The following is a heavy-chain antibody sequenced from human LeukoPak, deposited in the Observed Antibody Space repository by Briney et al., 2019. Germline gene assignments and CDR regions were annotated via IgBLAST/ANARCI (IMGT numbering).Heavy chain of an antibody. CDR2: ISAYNGNT. J-gene: IGHJ4*02. Sequence: VASVKVSCKAAGYTFTSYGISWVRQAPGQGLEWMGWISAYNGNTNYAQKLQGRVTMTTDTSTSTAYMELRSLRSDDTAVYYCARGGRDSSSFPWGYWGQGTPVTVSS. D-gene: IGHD6-6*01. CDR1: GYTFTSYG. V-gene: IGHV1-18*01. CDR3: ARGGRDSSSFPWGY.